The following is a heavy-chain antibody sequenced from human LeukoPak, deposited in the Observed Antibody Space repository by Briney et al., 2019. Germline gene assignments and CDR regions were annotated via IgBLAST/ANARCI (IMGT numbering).Heavy chain of an antibody. CDR1: GFTFSSYG. J-gene: IGHJ3*02. CDR2: ISYDGSNK. Sequence: PGGSLRLSCAASGFTFSSYGMHWVRQAPGKGLEWVAVISYDGSNKYYADSVKGRFTISRDNSKNTLYLQMNSLRAEDTAVYYCARDANYYDSSGYYVGAFDIWGQGTMVTVSS. V-gene: IGHV3-30*03. D-gene: IGHD3-22*01. CDR3: ARDANYYDSSGYYVGAFDI.